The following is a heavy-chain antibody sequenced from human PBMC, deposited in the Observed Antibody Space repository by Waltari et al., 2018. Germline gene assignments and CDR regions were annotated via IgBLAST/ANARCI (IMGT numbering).Heavy chain of an antibody. Sequence: QVQLVQSGPEVKKPGASVKVSCKTSGYNFVGYGISWVRQAPGQGLEWMGYSTTYNGKAKYAEKFQGRLTLTTDTSTSTVYLEVRSLTPDDTAVYYCARDRIRKDFWGQGALVTVSS. J-gene: IGHJ4*02. CDR2: STTYNGKA. CDR3: ARDRIRKDF. D-gene: IGHD3-10*01. V-gene: IGHV1-18*01. CDR1: GYNFVGYG.